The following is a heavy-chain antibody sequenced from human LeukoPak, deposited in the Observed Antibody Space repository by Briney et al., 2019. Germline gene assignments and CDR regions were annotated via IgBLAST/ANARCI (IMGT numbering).Heavy chain of an antibody. CDR1: GGSFSGYY. V-gene: IGHV4-34*01. CDR3: ARVDIVSGVNWFDP. Sequence: SETLSLTCAVYGGSFSGYYWSWIRQPPGKGLEWIGEINHSGSTNYNPSLKSRVTISVDTSKNQFSLKLSSVTAADTAVYYCARVDIVSGVNWFDPWGQGTLVTVSS. CDR2: INHSGST. D-gene: IGHD5-12*01. J-gene: IGHJ5*02.